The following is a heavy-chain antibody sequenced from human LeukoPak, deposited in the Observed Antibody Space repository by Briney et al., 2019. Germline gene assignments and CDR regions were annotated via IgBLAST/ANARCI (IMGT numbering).Heavy chain of an antibody. Sequence: PSETLSLTCAVYGGSFSGYYWSWIRQPPGKGLEWIGEINHSGSTNYNPSLKSRVTISVDTSKNQFSLKLSSVTAADTAVYYCARERDDSSGYPSYFDYWGQGTLVTVSS. CDR1: GGSFSGYY. D-gene: IGHD3-22*01. J-gene: IGHJ4*02. V-gene: IGHV4-34*01. CDR2: INHSGST. CDR3: ARERDDSSGYPSYFDY.